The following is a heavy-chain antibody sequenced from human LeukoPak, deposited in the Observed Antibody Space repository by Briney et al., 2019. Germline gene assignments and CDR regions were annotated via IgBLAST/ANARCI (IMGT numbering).Heavy chain of an antibody. J-gene: IGHJ6*03. CDR2: IYTCGST. V-gene: IGHV4-61*02. Sequence: SQTLSLTCTVSGGSISSGSYYWSWIRQPAGKGLEWIGRIYTCGSTNYNPSLKSRVTISVDTSKNQFSLKLSSVTAADTAVYYCARVQNYYMDVWGKGTTVTVSS. CDR3: ARVQNYYMDV. CDR1: GGSISSGSYY.